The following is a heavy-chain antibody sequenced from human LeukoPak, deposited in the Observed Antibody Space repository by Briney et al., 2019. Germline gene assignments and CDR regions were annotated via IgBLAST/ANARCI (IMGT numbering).Heavy chain of an antibody. V-gene: IGHV3-48*03. D-gene: IGHD3-10*01. J-gene: IGHJ4*02. Sequence: GGSLRLSCAASGFTFGSYEMNWVRQAPGKGLEWVSYISSSGTTIYYADSVKGRFTISRDNAKNSLYLQMNSLRAEDTAVYYCARPHGDYYYGSGSYFHYWGQGTLVTVSS. CDR3: ARPHGDYYYGSGSYFHY. CDR1: GFTFGSYE. CDR2: ISSSGTTI.